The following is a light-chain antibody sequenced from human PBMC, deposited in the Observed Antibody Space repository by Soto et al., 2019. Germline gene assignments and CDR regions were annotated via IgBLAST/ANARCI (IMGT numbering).Light chain of an antibody. CDR2: GAS. Sequence: EIVMPQSPATLSVSPGERATLSCRASQSVSINLAWYQQKPGQAPRLLIYGASSRATGIPARFSGSGSGTEFTLTINSLQAEDCAVYYCQQYYNWPRTFGQGTRLEI. V-gene: IGKV3-15*01. CDR3: QQYYNWPRT. J-gene: IGKJ5*01. CDR1: QSVSIN.